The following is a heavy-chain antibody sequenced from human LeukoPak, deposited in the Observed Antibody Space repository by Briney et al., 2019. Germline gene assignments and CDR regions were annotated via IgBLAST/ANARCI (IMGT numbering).Heavy chain of an antibody. Sequence: GGSLRLSCAASGFTFSRYWMSWVRQAPGKGLEWVANIKEDGSEKYYVDSVKGRFTISRDNAENSLYLQMNSLRAEDTAVYYCARAVHPSHYYDSGSYYVWGQGTLVTVSS. J-gene: IGHJ4*02. CDR1: GFTFSRYW. D-gene: IGHD3-22*01. CDR2: IKEDGSEK. CDR3: ARAVHPSHYYDSGSYYV. V-gene: IGHV3-7*01.